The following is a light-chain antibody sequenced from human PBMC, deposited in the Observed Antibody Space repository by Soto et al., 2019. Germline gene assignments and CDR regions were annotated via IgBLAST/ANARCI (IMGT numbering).Light chain of an antibody. Sequence: DIQMTQSPSSVFASVGDRVTITCRASQAISTWLAWYQQNPGKAPQLLIYSASNLQSGVPSRFSGSGSGTDFTLTISSLQPEDYYCQQANSFPRTFGQGTKVEIK. CDR2: SAS. J-gene: IGKJ1*01. CDR3: QQANSFPRT. V-gene: IGKV1D-12*01. CDR1: QAISTW.